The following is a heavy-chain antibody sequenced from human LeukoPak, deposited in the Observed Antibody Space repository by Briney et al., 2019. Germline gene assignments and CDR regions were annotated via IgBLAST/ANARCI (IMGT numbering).Heavy chain of an antibody. V-gene: IGHV4-59*08. CDR2: IYYSGST. J-gene: IGHJ5*02. CDR1: GGXISSYY. Sequence: SETLSLTCTVSGGXISSYYWSWIRQPPGKGLEWIGYIYYSGSTNYNPSLKSRVTISVDTSKNQFSLKLSSVTAADTAVYYCARLETSFDPWGQGTLVTVSS. CDR3: ARLETSFDP.